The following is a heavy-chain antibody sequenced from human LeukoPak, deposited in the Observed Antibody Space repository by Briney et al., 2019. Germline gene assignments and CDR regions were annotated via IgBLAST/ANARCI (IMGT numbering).Heavy chain of an antibody. D-gene: IGHD2-15*01. CDR2: INHSGST. CDR1: GGSFSGYY. CDR3: TRDKGEVAQYNWFDP. V-gene: IGHV4-34*01. J-gene: IGHJ5*02. Sequence: SETLSLTCAVYGGSFSGYYWSWIRQPPGKGLEWIREINHSGSTNYNPSLKSRVTISVDTSKNQFSLQLNSVTPEDTAVYYCTRDKGEVAQYNWFDPWGQGTLVTVSS.